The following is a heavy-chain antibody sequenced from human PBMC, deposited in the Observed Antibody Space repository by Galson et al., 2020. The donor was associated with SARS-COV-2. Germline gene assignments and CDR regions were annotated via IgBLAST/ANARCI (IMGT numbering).Heavy chain of an antibody. Sequence: GESLKISCAASGFSFSASAMHWVRQAPGKGLEWVGRIRSKSNSYATAYSAPVRGRFTISRDDSKKTADLHMNSLKTEDTALYYCARHHDILTSDAVDIWGQGTMVTVSS. D-gene: IGHD3-9*01. CDR2: IRSKSNSYAT. CDR3: ARHHDILTSDAVDI. CDR1: GFSFSASA. J-gene: IGHJ3*02. V-gene: IGHV3-73*01.